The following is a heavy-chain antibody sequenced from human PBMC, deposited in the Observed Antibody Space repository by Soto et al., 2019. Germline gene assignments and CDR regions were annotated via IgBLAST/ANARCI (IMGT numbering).Heavy chain of an antibody. CDR2: ISAYNGNT. CDR1: GYTFTSYG. J-gene: IGHJ5*02. CDR3: ARDSSSGSLGNWFDP. D-gene: IGHD3-22*01. Sequence: GASVKVSCKASGYTFTSYGISWVRQAPGQGLEWMGWISAYNGNTNYAQKLQGRVTMTTDTSTSTAYMELRSLRSDDTAVYYCARDSSSGSLGNWFDPWGQGTLVTVSS. V-gene: IGHV1-18*01.